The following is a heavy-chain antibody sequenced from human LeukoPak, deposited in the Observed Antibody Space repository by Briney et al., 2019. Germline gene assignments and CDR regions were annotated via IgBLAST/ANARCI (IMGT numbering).Heavy chain of an antibody. Sequence: PSETLSLTCAVYGGSFSGYYWSWIRQPPGKGLEWIGEINHSGSTNYNPSLKSRVTISVDTSKNQFSLKLSSVTAADTAVYYCAMTKTYHHCSGGSCYLDYWGQGTLVTVSS. J-gene: IGHJ4*02. D-gene: IGHD2-15*01. V-gene: IGHV4-34*01. CDR2: INHSGST. CDR3: AMTKTYHHCSGGSCYLDY. CDR1: GGSFSGYY.